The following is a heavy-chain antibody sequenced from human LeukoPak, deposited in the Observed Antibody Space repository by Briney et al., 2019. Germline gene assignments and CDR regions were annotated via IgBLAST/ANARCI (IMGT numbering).Heavy chain of an antibody. CDR1: GGSFSGYY. Sequence: SETLSLTCTVSGGSFSGYYWSWIRQPPGKGLEWIGEINHSGSTNYNPSLKSRVTISVDTSKNQFSLKLSSVTAADTAVYYCARHKIRRYSYGPGAFDIWGQGTMVTVSS. J-gene: IGHJ3*02. V-gene: IGHV4-34*01. CDR3: ARHKIRRYSYGPGAFDI. CDR2: INHSGST. D-gene: IGHD5-18*01.